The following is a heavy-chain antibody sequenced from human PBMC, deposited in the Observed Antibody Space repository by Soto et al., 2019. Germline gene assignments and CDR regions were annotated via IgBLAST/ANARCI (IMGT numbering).Heavy chain of an antibody. CDR2: ISGSGGST. Sequence: EVQLLESGGGLVQPGGSLRLSCADSGFTFSSYAMGWVRQAPGKGLEWVSGISGSGGSTYYADSVKGRFTISRDNSKNTLYLQMNSLRAEDTAVYYCAKCGNYYGYWYFDLWGRGTLVTVSS. V-gene: IGHV3-23*01. CDR1: GFTFSSYA. D-gene: IGHD1-26*01. CDR3: AKCGNYYGYWYFDL. J-gene: IGHJ2*01.